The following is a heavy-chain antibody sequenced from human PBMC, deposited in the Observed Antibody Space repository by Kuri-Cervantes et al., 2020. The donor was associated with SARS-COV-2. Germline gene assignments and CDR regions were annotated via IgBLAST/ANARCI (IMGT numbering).Heavy chain of an antibody. V-gene: IGHV3-23*01. CDR2: ISGSGGST. Sequence: GESLKISCVASRFMFSCDRMNWVRQAPGKGLEWVSAISGSGGSTYYADSVKGRFTISRDNSKNTLYLQMNSLRAEDTAVYYCAKDPHYDFWSGYYFQHWGQGTLVTVSS. D-gene: IGHD3-3*01. CDR1: RFMFSCDR. CDR3: AKDPHYDFWSGYYFQH. J-gene: IGHJ1*01.